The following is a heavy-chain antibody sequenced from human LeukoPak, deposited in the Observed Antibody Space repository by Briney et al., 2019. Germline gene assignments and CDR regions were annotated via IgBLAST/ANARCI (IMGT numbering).Heavy chain of an antibody. D-gene: IGHD2-15*01. CDR3: ARDFFHGHCAGLSCFLLDY. Sequence: ASVKVSCKASGYTFTRYGISWVRQAPGQGLEWMGWISANNGDTNSAQKFQGRVTMTTDTSTSTSYMELRSLRSDDTGVYYCARDFFHGHCAGLSCFLLDYWGQGSLVTVSS. CDR2: ISANNGDT. V-gene: IGHV1-18*01. J-gene: IGHJ4*02. CDR1: GYTFTRYG.